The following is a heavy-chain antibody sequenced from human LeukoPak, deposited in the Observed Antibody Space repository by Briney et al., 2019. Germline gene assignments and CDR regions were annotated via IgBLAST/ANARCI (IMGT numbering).Heavy chain of an antibody. CDR1: GFTFSSYA. V-gene: IGHV3-23*01. J-gene: IGHJ4*02. Sequence: GGSLRLSCAASGFTFSSYAMSWVRQAPGKGLEWVSAISGSGGSTYYADSVKGRFTISRDNSKKTLYLKMNSLRAEDTAVYYCAKGLDRHYDILTGYYNPFDYWGQGTLVTVSS. D-gene: IGHD3-9*01. CDR2: ISGSGGST. CDR3: AKGLDRHYDILTGYYNPFDY.